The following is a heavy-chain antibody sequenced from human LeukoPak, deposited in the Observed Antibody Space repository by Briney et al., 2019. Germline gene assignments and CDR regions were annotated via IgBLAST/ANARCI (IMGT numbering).Heavy chain of an antibody. CDR3: ARHPYYYDSSGYYSNDAFDI. CDR2: TYYRSKWYN. J-gene: IGHJ3*02. Sequence: SQTLSLTCAISGDSVSSNSAAWNWIRQSPSRGLEWLGRTYYRSKWYNDYAVSVKSRITINPDTSKNKFSLQLNSVTPEDTAVYYCARHPYYYDSSGYYSNDAFDIWGQGTMVTVSS. CDR1: GDSVSSNSAA. V-gene: IGHV6-1*01. D-gene: IGHD3-22*01.